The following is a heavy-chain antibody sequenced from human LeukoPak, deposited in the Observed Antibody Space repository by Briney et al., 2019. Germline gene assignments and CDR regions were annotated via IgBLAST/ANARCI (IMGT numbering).Heavy chain of an antibody. V-gene: IGHV4-39*01. CDR1: GGSISSSNYY. Sequence: SETLSLTCSVSGGSISSSNYYWGWIRQPPGKGLEWIGSIYYSGSTYYNPSLKSRVTISIDTSKNQFSLKLNSVTAADTAMYYCAKSGGYGLIDYWGQGTLVTVSS. CDR3: AKSGGYGLIDY. J-gene: IGHJ4*02. D-gene: IGHD1-26*01. CDR2: IYYSGST.